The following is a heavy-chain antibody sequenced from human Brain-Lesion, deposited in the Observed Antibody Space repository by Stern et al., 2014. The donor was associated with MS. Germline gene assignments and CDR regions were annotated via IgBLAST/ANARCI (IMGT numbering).Heavy chain of an antibody. CDR2: FDPEDGET. J-gene: IGHJ4*02. V-gene: IGHV1-24*01. CDR3: ATLSPGAGGNYYRHFDY. D-gene: IGHD1-26*01. CDR1: GYTLTELS. Sequence: MQLVESGAEVKKPGASVKVSCKVSGYTLTELSMHWVRQAPRKGLEWMGGFDPEDGETIYAQKFQDRVTMTEDTSTDTAYMELSSLRSEDTAVYYCATLSPGAGGNYYRHFDYWGQGTLVTVSS.